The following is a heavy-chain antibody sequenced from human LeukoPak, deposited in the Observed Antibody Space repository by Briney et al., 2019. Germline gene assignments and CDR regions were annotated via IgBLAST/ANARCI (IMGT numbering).Heavy chain of an antibody. D-gene: IGHD5-12*01. J-gene: IGHJ4*02. Sequence: PGGSLRLSCVATGFALSNYGMHWVRQAPGKGLEWVAFVRHHGGSEYYADSVKGRFTISRDTSKNRLFLQMKSLRVEDTAVYSCARELNAGYHSGGPKYWGPGTQVTVSS. CDR3: ARELNAGYHSGGPKY. CDR2: VRHHGGSE. V-gene: IGHV3-30*02. CDR1: GFALSNYG.